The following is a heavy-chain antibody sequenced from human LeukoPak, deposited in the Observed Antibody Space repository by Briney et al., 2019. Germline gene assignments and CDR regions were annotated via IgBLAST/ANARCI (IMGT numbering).Heavy chain of an antibody. V-gene: IGHV4-34*01. CDR3: ARVKRIQLWLPSASYFDY. CDR2: INHSGST. Sequence: SETLSLTCAVYGGSFSGYYWSWIRQPPGKGLEWIGEINHSGSTNYNPSLKSRVTISVDTSKNQFSLKLSSVTAADTAVYYCARVKRIQLWLPSASYFDYWGQGTLVTVSS. J-gene: IGHJ4*02. D-gene: IGHD5-18*01. CDR1: GGSFSGYY.